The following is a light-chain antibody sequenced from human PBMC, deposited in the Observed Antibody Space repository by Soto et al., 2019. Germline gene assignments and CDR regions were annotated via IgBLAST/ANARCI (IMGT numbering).Light chain of an antibody. V-gene: IGLV1-40*01. CDR2: GNS. CDR3: QSYDSSLSGFWV. CDR1: SSNIGAGYD. Sequence: QSVLTQPPSVSGAPGQRVTISCTGSSSNIGAGYDVHWYQQLPGTAPKLLIYGNSNRPSGVPDRFSGSKSGTSASLAITGLQAEDEADQYCQSYDSSLSGFWVFGGGTKLTVL. J-gene: IGLJ3*02.